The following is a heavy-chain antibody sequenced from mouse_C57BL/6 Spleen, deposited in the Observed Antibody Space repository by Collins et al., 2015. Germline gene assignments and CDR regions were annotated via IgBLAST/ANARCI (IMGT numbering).Heavy chain of an antibody. J-gene: IGHJ1*03. CDR1: GYTFTDHT. D-gene: IGHD1-1*01. CDR3: ARDYGSSYVEWYFDV. V-gene: IGHV1-78*01. Sequence: QVQLQQSDAELVKPGASVKISCKVSGYTFTDHTIHWMKQRPEQGLEWIGYIYPRDGSTKYNEKFKGKATLTADKSSSTAYMQLNSLTSEDSAVYFCARDYGSSYVEWYFDVWGTGTTVTVSS. CDR2: IYPRDGST.